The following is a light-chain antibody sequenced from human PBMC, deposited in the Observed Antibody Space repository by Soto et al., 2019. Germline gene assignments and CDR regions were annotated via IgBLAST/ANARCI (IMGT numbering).Light chain of an antibody. V-gene: IGKV3-11*01. CDR3: QQYDSSPRT. Sequence: EILLTQSPATLSLSPGERSTLSCRAIQNVANYLDWYQQKPGQAPRLLIYESSNRATGIAARFSGSGSGTDFTLTISSLEPEDFAVYYCQQYDSSPRTFGQGTKVDIK. CDR1: QNVANY. J-gene: IGKJ1*01. CDR2: ESS.